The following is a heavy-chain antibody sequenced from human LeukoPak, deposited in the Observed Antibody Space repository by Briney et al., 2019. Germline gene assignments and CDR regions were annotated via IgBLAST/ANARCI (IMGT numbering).Heavy chain of an antibody. CDR2: IYWDDDK. Sequence: KESGPTLVKPTQTLTLTCTFSGFSLSTSGVGVGWIRQPPGKALEWLALIYWDDDKRYSPSLKSRLTITKDTSKNQVVLTMTNMNPVDTATYYCAHSNYDILTGYFQHWGQGTLVTVSS. J-gene: IGHJ1*01. D-gene: IGHD3-9*01. CDR3: AHSNYDILTGYFQH. CDR1: GFSLSTSGVG. V-gene: IGHV2-5*02.